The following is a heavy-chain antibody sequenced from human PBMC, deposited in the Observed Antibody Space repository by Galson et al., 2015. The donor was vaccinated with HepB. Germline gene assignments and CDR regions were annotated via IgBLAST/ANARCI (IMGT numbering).Heavy chain of an antibody. CDR3: AGESFLLQYFDS. J-gene: IGHJ4*01. CDR1: GFTLSNHA. Sequence: SLRLSCAASGFTLSNHAMYWVRQAPGKGLEWVAGISYDGRNECYVDSAKGRFTISRDNSNNTMYLQMSSLRVEDTAVYHCAGESFLLQYFDSWGQGTLVTVSS. CDR2: ISYDGRNE. V-gene: IGHV3-30*04. D-gene: IGHD2/OR15-2a*01.